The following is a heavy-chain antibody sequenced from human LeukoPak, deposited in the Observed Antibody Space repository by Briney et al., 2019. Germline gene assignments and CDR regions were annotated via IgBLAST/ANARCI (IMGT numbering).Heavy chain of an antibody. J-gene: IGHJ4*02. CDR1: GLTISGHW. D-gene: IGHD4-23*01. Sequence: GGSLRLSCAASGLTISGHWMAWVRQAPGKGLEWVAGIKEDGSEAHYVDSVKGRFTFSRDNAKNSLYLQMNSLRAEDTAVYYCARGNGGNSGYWGQGTLVTVSS. CDR2: IKEDGSEA. CDR3: ARGNGGNSGY. V-gene: IGHV3-7*04.